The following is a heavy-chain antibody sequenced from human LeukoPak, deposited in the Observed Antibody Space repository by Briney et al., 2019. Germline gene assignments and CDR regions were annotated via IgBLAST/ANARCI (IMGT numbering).Heavy chain of an antibody. CDR3: ARDLLGYNYHYMDV. D-gene: IGHD3-16*02. V-gene: IGHV3-48*03. J-gene: IGHJ6*03. Sequence: PGGSLRLSCEASGFTFSSYEMNWVRQAPGKGLEWVSYISSFSSTIYYADSVMGRFTISRDNAKNSLYLQMNSLRGEDTAVYYCARDLLGYNYHYMDVWGKGTTVTVSS. CDR1: GFTFSSYE. CDR2: ISSFSSTI.